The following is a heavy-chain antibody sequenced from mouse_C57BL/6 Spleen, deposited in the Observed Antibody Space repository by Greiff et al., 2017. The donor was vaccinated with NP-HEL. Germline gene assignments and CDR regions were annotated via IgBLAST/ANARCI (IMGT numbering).Heavy chain of an antibody. Sequence: VQLKESGGDLVKPGGSLKLSCAASGFTFSSYGMSWVRQTPDKRLEWVATISSGGSYTYYPDSVKGRFTISRDNAKNTLYLQMSSLKSEDTAMYYCARHGDGYYLDYWGQGTTLTVSS. CDR3: ARHGDGYYLDY. CDR1: GFTFSSYG. J-gene: IGHJ2*01. CDR2: ISSGGSYT. D-gene: IGHD2-3*01. V-gene: IGHV5-6*01.